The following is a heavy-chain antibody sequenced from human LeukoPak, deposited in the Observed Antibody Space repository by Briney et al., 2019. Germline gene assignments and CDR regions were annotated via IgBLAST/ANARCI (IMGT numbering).Heavy chain of an antibody. Sequence: GRSLRLSCAASGFTFSSYAMHWVRQAPGKGLEWVAVISYDGSNKYYADSVKGRFTISRDNSKNTLYLQMNSLRAEDTAVYYCARDRGCCSSTSCYALYYFDYWGQGTLVTVSS. CDR1: GFTFSSYA. CDR2: ISYDGSNK. J-gene: IGHJ4*02. D-gene: IGHD2-2*03. CDR3: ARDRGCCSSTSCYALYYFDY. V-gene: IGHV3-30*04.